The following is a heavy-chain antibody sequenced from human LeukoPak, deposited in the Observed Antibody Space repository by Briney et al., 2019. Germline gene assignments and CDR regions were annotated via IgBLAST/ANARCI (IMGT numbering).Heavy chain of an antibody. V-gene: IGHV5-51*01. CDR3: ARAHGSGSYYNQLPAYYMDV. CDR1: GYSFTSYW. J-gene: IGHJ6*03. Sequence: GESLKISFKGSGYSFTSYWIGWVRQMPGKGLEWMGIIYPGDSDTRYSPSFQGQVTISADKSISTAYLQWSSLKASDTAMYYCARAHGSGSYYNQLPAYYMDVWGKGTTVTVSS. D-gene: IGHD3-10*01. CDR2: IYPGDSDT.